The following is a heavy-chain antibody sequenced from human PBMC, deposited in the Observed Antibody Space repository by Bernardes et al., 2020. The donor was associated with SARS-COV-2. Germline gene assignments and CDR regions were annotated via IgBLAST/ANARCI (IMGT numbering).Heavy chain of an antibody. CDR2: ISYDGGKK. CDR3: ARDPYYYDNSGHLALEF. D-gene: IGHD3-22*01. J-gene: IGHJ4*02. Sequence: GGSLRLSCVGFDFIFSSYSIHWVRQVPGKGLEWVAVISYDGGKKYYADSLKGRFTVSRDNSKNTVYLDVSRLRVEDTAIYYCARDPYYYDNSGHLALEFWGQGTLVTVSS. V-gene: IGHV3-30-3*01. CDR1: DFIFSSYS.